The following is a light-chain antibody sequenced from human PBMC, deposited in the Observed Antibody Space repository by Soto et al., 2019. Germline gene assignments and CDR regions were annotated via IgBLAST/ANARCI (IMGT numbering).Light chain of an antibody. Sequence: DIVLTQSPGTLSLCPGERSILSCRASQTVNNNYLAWYQQKPGQAPKLLIYRASTRATGIPARFSGSGSGTDFTLTISNLQSEDSAIYYCQQSNNWPLLSFGGGTKV. J-gene: IGKJ4*01. V-gene: IGKV3-15*01. CDR1: QTVNNNY. CDR2: RAS. CDR3: QQSNNWPLLS.